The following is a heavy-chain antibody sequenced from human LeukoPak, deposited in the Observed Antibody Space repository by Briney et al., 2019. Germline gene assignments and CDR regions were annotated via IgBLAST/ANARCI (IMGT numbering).Heavy chain of an antibody. Sequence: PSETLSLTCTVSGGSITSYYWSWIRQPAGKGLEWIGRIYTRGSTNYNPSLKSRVTVSVDTSRNQFSLKLTSVTAADTAVYYCAGEGHYYDSTGYYYGGEDYWGQGTLVTASS. D-gene: IGHD3-22*01. CDR2: IYTRGST. V-gene: IGHV4-4*07. J-gene: IGHJ4*02. CDR3: AGEGHYYDSTGYYYGGEDY. CDR1: GGSITSYY.